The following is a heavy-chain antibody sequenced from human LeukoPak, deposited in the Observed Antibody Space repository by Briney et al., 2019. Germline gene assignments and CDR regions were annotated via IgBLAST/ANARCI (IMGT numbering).Heavy chain of an antibody. V-gene: IGHV4-59*12. D-gene: IGHD3-10*01. CDR2: IYYSGST. Sequence: PSETLSLTCTVSGGSISSYYWSWIRQPPGKGLEWIGYIYYSGSTNYNPSLKSRVTISVDTSKNQFSLKLSSVTAADTAVYYCARGSNYCGSGSGFDYWGQGTLVTVSS. J-gene: IGHJ4*02. CDR1: GGSISSYY. CDR3: ARGSNYCGSGSGFDY.